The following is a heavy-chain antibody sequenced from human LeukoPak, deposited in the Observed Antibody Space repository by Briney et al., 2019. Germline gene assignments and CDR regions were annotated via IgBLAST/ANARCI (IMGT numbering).Heavy chain of an antibody. CDR3: ARDRIQLWSKRFDY. Sequence: ASVKVSCTASGHTFTSYGISWVRQAPGQGLEWMGWISAYNGNTNYAQKLQGRVTMTTDTSTSTAYMELRSLRSDDTAVYYCARDRIQLWSKRFDYWGQGTLVTVSS. J-gene: IGHJ4*02. CDR1: GHTFTSYG. CDR2: ISAYNGNT. D-gene: IGHD5-18*01. V-gene: IGHV1-18*01.